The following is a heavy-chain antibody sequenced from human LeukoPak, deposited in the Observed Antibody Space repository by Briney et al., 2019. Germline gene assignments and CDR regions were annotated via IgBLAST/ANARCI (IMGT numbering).Heavy chain of an antibody. CDR1: GYIFTSYW. D-gene: IGHD3-22*01. CDR3: ARRAPGWSYGSSGPHAFDI. J-gene: IGHJ3*02. V-gene: IGHV5-51*01. CDR2: IYPGDSDT. Sequence: GESLKISCKGSGYIFTSYWIGWVRQMPGKGLEWMGIIYPGDSDTRYSPSFQGQATISADKSISTAYLQWSSLKASDTAMYYCARRAPGWSYGSSGPHAFDIWGQGTMVTVSS.